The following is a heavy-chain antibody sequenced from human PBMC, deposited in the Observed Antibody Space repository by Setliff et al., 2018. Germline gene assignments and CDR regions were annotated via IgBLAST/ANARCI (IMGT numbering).Heavy chain of an antibody. CDR2: IKSKADGGTA. V-gene: IGHV3-15*01. CDR1: GFSISDHY. CDR3: ATRLGDF. J-gene: IGHJ4*02. Sequence: GGSLRLSCAASGFSISDHYMDWVRQAPGKGLEWVGRIKSKADGGTADFAAPVKGRFTISRDDSKNTMSLQMNSLKTEDTAVYFCATRLGDFWGQGTLVTVSS.